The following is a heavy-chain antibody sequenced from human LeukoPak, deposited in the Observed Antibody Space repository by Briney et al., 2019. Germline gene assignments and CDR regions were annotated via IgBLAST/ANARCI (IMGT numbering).Heavy chain of an antibody. J-gene: IGHJ5*02. V-gene: IGHV3-23*01. CDR3: AKSPFLTGYYVDP. CDR2: ISGSGGST. CDR1: GFTFSTNA. D-gene: IGHD3-9*01. Sequence: GGSLRLSCAASGFTFSTNAMSWVRQAPGKGPEWVSAISGSGGSTYYADSVKDRFTNSRDNSKNTLYLQMNSLRAEHTAVYYCAKSPFLTGYYVDPWGQGTLVTVYS.